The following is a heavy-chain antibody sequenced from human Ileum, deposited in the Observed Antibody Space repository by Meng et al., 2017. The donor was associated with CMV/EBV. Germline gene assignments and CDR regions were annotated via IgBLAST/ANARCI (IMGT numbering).Heavy chain of an antibody. Sequence: SVKVSCKASGGTFSSYAISWVRQAPGQGLEGMGGIIPIFGTANYAQKFQGRVTITTDESTSTAYMELSSLRSEDTAVYYCASPASISGGMDVWGQGTTVTVSS. V-gene: IGHV1-69*05. J-gene: IGHJ6*02. D-gene: IGHD3-10*01. CDR2: IIPIFGTA. CDR1: GGTFSSYA. CDR3: ASPASISGGMDV.